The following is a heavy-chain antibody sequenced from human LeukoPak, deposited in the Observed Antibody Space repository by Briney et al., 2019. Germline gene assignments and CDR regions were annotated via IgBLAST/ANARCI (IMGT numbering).Heavy chain of an antibody. CDR2: IYHSGST. Sequence: SETLSLTCAVSGGSISSGGYSWSWIRQPPGKGLEWIGYIYHSGSTYYNPSLKSRVTISVDRSKNQFSLKLSSVTAADTAVYYCAGHRGHSGNVHFDYWGQGTLVTVSS. V-gene: IGHV4-30-2*02. CDR1: GGSISSGGYS. CDR3: AGHRGHSGNVHFDY. D-gene: IGHD5-12*01. J-gene: IGHJ4*02.